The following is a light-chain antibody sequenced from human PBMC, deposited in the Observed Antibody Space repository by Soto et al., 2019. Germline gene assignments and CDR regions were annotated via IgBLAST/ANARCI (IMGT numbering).Light chain of an antibody. V-gene: IGKV3-11*01. CDR3: QQRSNWPPIT. Sequence: EIVLTQSPATLSLSPGERATLSCRASQSVSSYLAWYQQKPGQAPRLLIYDASNRATGIPARFSGSGSWTDFILTISSLEPEDFAFYYCQQRSNWPPITFGQGTRLEIK. CDR2: DAS. CDR1: QSVSSY. J-gene: IGKJ5*01.